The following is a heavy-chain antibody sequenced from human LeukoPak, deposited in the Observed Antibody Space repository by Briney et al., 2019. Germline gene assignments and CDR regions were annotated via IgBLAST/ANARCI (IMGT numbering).Heavy chain of an antibody. J-gene: IGHJ6*02. V-gene: IGHV1-3*01. CDR1: GYTFTSYA. CDR2: INAGNGNT. CDR3: ARAGVGIAAAGGYYYYGMDV. Sequence: ASVKVSCKASGYTFTSYAMHWVRQAPGQRLEWMGWINAGNGNTKYSQKFQGRVTITRDTSASPAYMELSSLRSEDTAVYYCARAGVGIAAAGGYYYYGMDVWGQGTTVTVSS. D-gene: IGHD6-13*01.